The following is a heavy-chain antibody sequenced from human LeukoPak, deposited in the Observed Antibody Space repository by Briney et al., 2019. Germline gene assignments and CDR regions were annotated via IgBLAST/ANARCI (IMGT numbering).Heavy chain of an antibody. V-gene: IGHV3-74*01. CDR1: GFTFGNYW. D-gene: IGHD4-17*01. J-gene: IGHJ4*02. CDR2: INTDGSTI. Sequence: GGSLRLSCAASGFTFGNYWMHWVRQVLGKGLVWVSRINTDGSTITYADSVKGRFTISRDNAKNKVYLQMSSLRAEDTAVYYCARGDYGDYFDYWGEGTLIIVSS. CDR3: ARGDYGDYFDY.